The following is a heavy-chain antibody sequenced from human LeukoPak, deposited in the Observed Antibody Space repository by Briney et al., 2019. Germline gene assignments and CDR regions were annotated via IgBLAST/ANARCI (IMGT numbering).Heavy chain of an antibody. Sequence: GGSLRLSCAASGFTFSSYPMSWVRQAPGKGLEWVSALSGSGDNTYYADSVKGRFTISRDNSKNTLYLQMNSLRAEDTAVYYCAKRGVADTAMAYYYYYYMDVWGKGTTVTVSS. D-gene: IGHD5-18*01. CDR1: GFTFSSYP. CDR3: AKRGVADTAMAYYYYYYMDV. V-gene: IGHV3-23*01. CDR2: LSGSGDNT. J-gene: IGHJ6*03.